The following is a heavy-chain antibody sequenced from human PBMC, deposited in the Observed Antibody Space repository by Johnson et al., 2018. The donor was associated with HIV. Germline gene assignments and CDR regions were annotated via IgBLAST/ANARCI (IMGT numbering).Heavy chain of an antibody. Sequence: QVQLVESGGGLVQTGGSLRLSCAASGFSLSNYWMSWVRQAPGKGLEWVAVMSFDETNSYDSDSVDVKGRFTISRDNSKNTLYLQMDSLRGEDTALYYCVRDHPQWPSIWGQGTMVTVSS. V-gene: IGHV3-30-3*01. D-gene: IGHD6-19*01. CDR1: GFSLSNYW. CDR2: MSFDETNS. CDR3: VRDHPQWPSI. J-gene: IGHJ3*02.